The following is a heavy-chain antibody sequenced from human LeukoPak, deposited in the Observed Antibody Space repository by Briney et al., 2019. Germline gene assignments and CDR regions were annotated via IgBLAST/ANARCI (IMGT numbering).Heavy chain of an antibody. Sequence: PSETLSLTCTVSGGSISSYYWSWIRQPPGKGLEWIGYIYYSGSTTYNPTLKSRVTISVDTSKNQFSLKLSSVTAADTAVYYCARIAPQWFRYYFDYWGQGTLVTVSS. CDR2: IYYSGST. CDR3: ARIAPQWFRYYFDY. J-gene: IGHJ4*02. V-gene: IGHV4-59*12. D-gene: IGHD3-22*01. CDR1: GGSISSYY.